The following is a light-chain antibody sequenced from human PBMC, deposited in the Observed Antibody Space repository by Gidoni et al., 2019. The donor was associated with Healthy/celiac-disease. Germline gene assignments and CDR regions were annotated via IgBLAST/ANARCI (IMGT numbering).Light chain of an antibody. CDR3: SSYTSSSTLNVV. CDR1: SSDVGGYNS. V-gene: IGLV2-14*01. J-gene: IGLJ2*01. Sequence: QSALTQPASVSESPGQSITISCTGTSSDVGGYNSVSWYQQPPGKAPNLMIYEVSNRPSGVSNRFSGSKSGNTASLTISGLQAEDEADYYCSSYTSSSTLNVVFGGGTKLTVL. CDR2: EVS.